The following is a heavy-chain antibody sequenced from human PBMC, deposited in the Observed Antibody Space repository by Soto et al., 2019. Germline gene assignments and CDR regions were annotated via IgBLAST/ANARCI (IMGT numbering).Heavy chain of an antibody. V-gene: IGHV3-21*01. CDR3: ARVAY. Sequence: PGESLKISCEAPGFTFSPDSMNWVRQVPGKGLEWVASISSGSSDTWYADSVKGRFIISRDNAQNSLFLQMNTLRPEDTAMYYCARVAYWGPGTQVTVSS. CDR2: ISSGSSDT. J-gene: IGHJ4*02. CDR1: GFTFSPDS.